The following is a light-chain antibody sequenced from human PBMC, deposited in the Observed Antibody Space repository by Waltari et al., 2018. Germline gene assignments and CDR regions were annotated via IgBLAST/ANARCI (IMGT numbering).Light chain of an antibody. CDR3: QSYDSSLSGSGV. Sequence: TISCTGSSSNIGAGYDVHWYQQLPGTAPKLLIYGNSNRPSGVPDRFSGSKSGTSASLAITGIQAEDEADYYCQSYDSSLSGSGVFGTGTKVTVL. CDR1: SSNIGAGYD. V-gene: IGLV1-40*01. J-gene: IGLJ1*01. CDR2: GNS.